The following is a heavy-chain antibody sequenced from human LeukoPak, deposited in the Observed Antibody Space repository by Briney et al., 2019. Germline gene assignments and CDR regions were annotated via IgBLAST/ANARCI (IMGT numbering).Heavy chain of an antibody. CDR2: INHSGST. CDR1: GGSFSGYY. D-gene: IGHD2-2*01. V-gene: IGHV4-34*01. Sequence: PSETLSLTCAVYGGSFSGYYWSWIRQPPGKGLEWIGEINHSGSTNYNPSLKSRVTISVDTSKNQFSLKLSSVTAADTAVYYCARVVYCSSTSCPRRPFDYWGQGTLVTVSS. J-gene: IGHJ4*02. CDR3: ARVVYCSSTSCPRRPFDY.